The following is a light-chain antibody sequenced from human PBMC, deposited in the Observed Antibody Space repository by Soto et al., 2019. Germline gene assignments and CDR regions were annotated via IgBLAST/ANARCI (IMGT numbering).Light chain of an antibody. V-gene: IGLV2-14*01. CDR3: SSYTSDSSYV. CDR1: SSDVGLYDY. J-gene: IGLJ1*01. Sequence: QSVLTQPASVSGSPGQSITISCTGTSSDVGLYDYVSWYQQHPGKAPQLMIYAVSNRPSGVSNRFSASKSGNTASLFISGLQAEDEADYYCSSYTSDSSYVFGSGTNVTV. CDR2: AVS.